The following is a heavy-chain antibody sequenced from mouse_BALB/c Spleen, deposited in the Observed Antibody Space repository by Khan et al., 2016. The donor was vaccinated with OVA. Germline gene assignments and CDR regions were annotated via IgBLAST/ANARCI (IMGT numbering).Heavy chain of an antibody. V-gene: IGHV2-6-1*01. CDR3: ARQPYYHYNIMDY. D-gene: IGHD2-10*01. CDR1: GFSLTNYG. J-gene: IGHJ4*01. CDR2: IWNDGNT. Sequence: QVQLNQSGPGLAAPSQSLTITCTISGFSLTNYGVHWVRQPPGKGLEWLAVIWNDGNTTYNSALQSRLTITKDNSKSQVFLKMNSLQTDDTAIYFCARQPYYHYNIMDYWGQGTSVTVSS.